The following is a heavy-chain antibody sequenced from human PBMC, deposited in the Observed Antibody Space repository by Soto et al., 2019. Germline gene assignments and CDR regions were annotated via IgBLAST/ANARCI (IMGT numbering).Heavy chain of an antibody. CDR1: GYTFTSYA. V-gene: IGHV1-3*01. Sequence: ASVKVSCKASGYTFTSYAMHWVRQAPGQRLEGMGWSNAGNGKTKYSEKCQGRVTITRDTSASTAYMELSSLRSQDPAVYSCAILSLYSSSWYDNYYAYGMDVWRQ. J-gene: IGHJ6*02. CDR3: AILSLYSSSWYDNYYAYGMDV. CDR2: SNAGNGKT. D-gene: IGHD6-13*01.